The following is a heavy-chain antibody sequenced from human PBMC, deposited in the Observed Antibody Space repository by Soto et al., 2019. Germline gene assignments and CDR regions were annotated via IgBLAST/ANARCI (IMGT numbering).Heavy chain of an antibody. CDR3: AREGYCSSTSCPPTYYYYGMDV. J-gene: IGHJ6*02. CDR1: GYTFTSYG. D-gene: IGHD2-2*01. Sequence: ASVKVSCKASGYTFTSYGISWVRQAPGQGLEWMGWISAYNGNTNYAQKLQGRVTMTTDTSTSTAYMELRSLRSDDTAVYYCAREGYCSSTSCPPTYYYYGMDVWGQGTTVTVS. CDR2: ISAYNGNT. V-gene: IGHV1-18*01.